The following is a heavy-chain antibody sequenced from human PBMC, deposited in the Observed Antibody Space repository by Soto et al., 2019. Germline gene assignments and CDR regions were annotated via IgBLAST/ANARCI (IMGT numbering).Heavy chain of an antibody. CDR2: IVSSSGYI. V-gene: IGHV3-21*01. CDR1: GFTFSTYT. CDR3: ARDLYSSSSVWFDP. D-gene: IGHD6-6*01. Sequence: GGSLRLSCAASGFTFSTYTMNWVRQGPGKGLEWVASIVSSSGYIFYADSVKGRFTISRDNAKNSLYLQMNSLRAEDTAVYYCARDLYSSSSVWFDPWGQGTLVTVSS. J-gene: IGHJ5*02.